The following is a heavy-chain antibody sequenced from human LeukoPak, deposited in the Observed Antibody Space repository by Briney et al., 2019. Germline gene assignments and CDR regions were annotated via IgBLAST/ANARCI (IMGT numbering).Heavy chain of an antibody. CDR1: GFTFSSYS. CDR2: ISSSSSYI. D-gene: IGHD1-26*01. V-gene: IGHV3-21*04. CDR3: AREFSGSNYCFPFDY. J-gene: IGHJ4*02. Sequence: PGGSLRLSCAASGFTFSSYSMNSVRQAPGKGLEWVSSISSSSSYIYYADSVKGRFTISRDNAKNSLYLQMNSLRAEDTAVYYCAREFSGSNYCFPFDYWGQGTLVTVSS.